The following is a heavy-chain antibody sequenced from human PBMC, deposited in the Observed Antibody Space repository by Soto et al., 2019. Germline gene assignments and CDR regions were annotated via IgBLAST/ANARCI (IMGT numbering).Heavy chain of an antibody. J-gene: IGHJ4*02. V-gene: IGHV3-23*01. Sequence: HPGGSLRLSCAASGFTFSSYAMSWVRQAPGKGLEWVSTISGSGGSTYYADSVKGRFTISRDNSKNTLYLQMNSLRAEDTAVYYCAKTDFHCSSTSCYTWDPFDYWGQGTLVTVSS. D-gene: IGHD2-2*02. CDR1: GFTFSSYA. CDR2: ISGSGGST. CDR3: AKTDFHCSSTSCYTWDPFDY.